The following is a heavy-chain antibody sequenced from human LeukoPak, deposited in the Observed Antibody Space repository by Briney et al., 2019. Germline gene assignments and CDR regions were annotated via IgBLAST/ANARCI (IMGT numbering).Heavy chain of an antibody. V-gene: IGHV3-30*04. D-gene: IGHD3-10*01. Sequence: GGSLRLSCAASGFTFSSYAMHWVRQAPGKGLGWVAVISYDGSNKYYADSVKGRFTISRDNSKNTLYLQMNSLRAEDTAVYYCARELGRGSGSLYYGMDVWGKGTTVTVSS. CDR1: GFTFSSYA. CDR2: ISYDGSNK. J-gene: IGHJ6*04. CDR3: ARELGRGSGSLYYGMDV.